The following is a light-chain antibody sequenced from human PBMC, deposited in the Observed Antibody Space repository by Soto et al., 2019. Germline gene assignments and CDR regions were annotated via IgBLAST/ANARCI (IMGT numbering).Light chain of an antibody. Sequence: EILLTQSPGTLSLSPGERSALSCRASQSVSSKFLAWYQQKPGQAPRLLIYGASNRATGIPDRFSGSGSGTDFTLTISRLEPEDFAVYYCQQYGSSGTFGQGTKVDIK. CDR2: GAS. CDR1: QSVSSKF. V-gene: IGKV3-20*01. J-gene: IGKJ1*01. CDR3: QQYGSSGT.